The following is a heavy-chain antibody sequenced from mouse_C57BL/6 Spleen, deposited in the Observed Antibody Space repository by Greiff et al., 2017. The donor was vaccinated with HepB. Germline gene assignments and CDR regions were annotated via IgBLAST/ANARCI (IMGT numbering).Heavy chain of an antibody. Sequence: QVQLQQSGAELVKPGASVKISCKASGYAFSSYWMNWVKQRPGKGLAWIGQIYPGDGDTNYNGKFKGKATLTADKSSSTAYMQLSSLTSEDSAVYFCARGRTTVVASYYFDYWGQGTTLTVSA. CDR2: IYPGDGDT. CDR1: GYAFSSYW. D-gene: IGHD1-1*01. V-gene: IGHV1-80*01. CDR3: ARGRTTVVASYYFDY. J-gene: IGHJ2*01.